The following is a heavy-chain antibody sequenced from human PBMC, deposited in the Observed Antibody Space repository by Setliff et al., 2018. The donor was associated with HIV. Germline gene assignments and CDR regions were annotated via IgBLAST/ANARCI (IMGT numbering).Heavy chain of an antibody. CDR1: RFTFSSYS. D-gene: IGHD1-26*01. J-gene: IGHJ4*02. V-gene: IGHV3-48*01. CDR3: ARPPLGGNYYEAGV. CDR2: ISGSSSTI. Sequence: PGGYLRLSCAASRFTFSSYSMNWVRQAPGKGLEWVSCISGSSSTIYYADSVKGRFTISRDNAKNSLYLQMNSLRVEDTAVYYCARPPLGGNYYEAGVWGQGTLVTVSS.